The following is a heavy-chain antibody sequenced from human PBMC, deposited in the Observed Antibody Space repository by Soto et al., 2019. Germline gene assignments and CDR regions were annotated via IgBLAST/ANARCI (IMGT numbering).Heavy chain of an antibody. CDR3: ARGGREYSGYLNDAFDI. CDR2: INSDGSST. V-gene: IGHV3-74*01. CDR1: GFTFSSYW. J-gene: IGHJ3*02. D-gene: IGHD5-12*01. Sequence: GGSLRLSCAASGFTFSSYWVHWVRQAPGKGLVWVSRINSDGSSTSYADSVKGRFTISRDNAKNTLYLQMNSLRAEDTAVYYCARGGREYSGYLNDAFDIWGQGTMVTVSS.